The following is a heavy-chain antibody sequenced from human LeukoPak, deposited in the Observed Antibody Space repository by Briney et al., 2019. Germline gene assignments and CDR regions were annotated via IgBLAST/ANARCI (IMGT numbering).Heavy chain of an antibody. J-gene: IGHJ1*01. D-gene: IGHD6-19*01. Sequence: SETLSLTCTVSGGSISSYYWSWIRQPPGKGLEWIGYIYYSGSTTYNPSLKSRVTISLDTSKNQFSLKLSFVTAAGTAVYYRARQGAGGVAGTYSHHWAQATLVAVPS. CDR3: ARQGAGGVAGTYSHH. CDR2: IYYSGST. V-gene: IGHV4-59*08. CDR1: GGSISSYY.